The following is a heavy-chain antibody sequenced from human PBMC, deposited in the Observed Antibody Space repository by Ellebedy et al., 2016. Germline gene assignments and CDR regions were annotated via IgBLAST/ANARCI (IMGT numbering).Heavy chain of an antibody. V-gene: IGHV3-33*08. CDR1: GFTFSSYG. CDR3: ASTIFGVAD. D-gene: IGHD3-3*01. Sequence: GGSLRLSCAASGFTFSSYGMHWVRQAPGKGLEWVAVIWYDGSNKYYADSVKGRFTISRDNSKNTLYLQMNSLRAEDTAVYYCASTIFGVADWGQGTLVTVSS. CDR2: IWYDGSNK. J-gene: IGHJ4*02.